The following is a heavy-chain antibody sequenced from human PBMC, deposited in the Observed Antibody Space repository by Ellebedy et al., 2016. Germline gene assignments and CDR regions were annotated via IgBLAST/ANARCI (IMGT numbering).Heavy chain of an antibody. CDR1: GFTFSTYG. Sequence: GESLKISCVASGFTFSTYGMHWVRQAPGKGLEWVAVIWFDGSNKYYADSVKGRFTISRDNAKNSLYLQMNSLRAEDTAVYHCARGGYYYDRSIDYWGQGTLVTVSS. V-gene: IGHV3-33*01. CDR3: ARGGYYYDRSIDY. J-gene: IGHJ4*02. D-gene: IGHD3-22*01. CDR2: IWFDGSNK.